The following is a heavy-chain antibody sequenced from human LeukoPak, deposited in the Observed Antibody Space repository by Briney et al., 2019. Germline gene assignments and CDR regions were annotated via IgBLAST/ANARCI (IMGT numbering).Heavy chain of an antibody. J-gene: IGHJ3*01. V-gene: IGHV3-23*01. CDR3: AKGFVARNGVYGAFDV. D-gene: IGHD5-24*01. Sequence: PGRSLRLSCAASGFTLSEYAMNWVRQAPGKGREWGSHITCGGERTYFADSVKGRFAMSRDNSKNTLYLQMRSLRAEDAAVYYCAKGFVARNGVYGAFDVWGRGTMVSVS. CDR1: GFTLSEYA. CDR2: ITCGGERT.